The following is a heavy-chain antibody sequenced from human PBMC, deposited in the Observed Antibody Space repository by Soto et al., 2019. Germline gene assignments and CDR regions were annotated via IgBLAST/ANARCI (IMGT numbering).Heavy chain of an antibody. J-gene: IGHJ5*02. Sequence: EVQLVESGGGLVQPGGSLRLSCAASGFTFSSYSMNWVRQAPGKGLEWVSYISSSSSTIYYADSVKGRFTIPRDNAKNSLYLQLNSLRAEDTVVYYCARHPERIAQIGWFDPWGQGTLVTVSS. CDR2: ISSSSSTI. D-gene: IGHD6-13*01. CDR1: GFTFSSYS. V-gene: IGHV3-48*01. CDR3: ARHPERIAQIGWFDP.